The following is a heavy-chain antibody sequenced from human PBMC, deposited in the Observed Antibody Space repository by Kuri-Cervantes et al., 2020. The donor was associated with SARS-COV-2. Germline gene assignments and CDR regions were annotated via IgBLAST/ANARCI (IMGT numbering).Heavy chain of an antibody. V-gene: IGHV1-69*06. D-gene: IGHD5-18*01. CDR3: ASYTSGYSYGFSGGPQTYYYYYGMDV. CDR1: GGTFSNYA. J-gene: IGHJ6*02. Sequence: SVKVSCKASGGTFSNYAISRVRQAPGQGLEWMGGIIPIFGTANYAQKFQGRVTIIADKSTSTAYMDLSSLRSEDTAVYYCASYTSGYSYGFSGGPQTYYYYYGMDVWGQGTTVTVSS. CDR2: IIPIFGTA.